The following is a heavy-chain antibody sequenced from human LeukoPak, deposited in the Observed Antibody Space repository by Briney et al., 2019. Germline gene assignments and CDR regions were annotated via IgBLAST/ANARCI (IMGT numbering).Heavy chain of an antibody. D-gene: IGHD1-20*01. J-gene: IGHJ5*02. CDR1: GYFISSGYY. V-gene: IGHV4-38-2*02. Sequence: PSETLSLTCTVSGYFISSGYYWGWIRQPPGKGLEWIGSIYHSGSTYYNPSLKSRVTISVDTSKNQFSLKLSSVTAADTAVYYCARSNWYWFDPWGQGTLVTVSS. CDR2: IYHSGST. CDR3: ARSNWYWFDP.